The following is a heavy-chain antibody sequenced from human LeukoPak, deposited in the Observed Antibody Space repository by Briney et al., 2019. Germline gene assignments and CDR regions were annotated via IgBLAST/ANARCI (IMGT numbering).Heavy chain of an antibody. Sequence: SVKVSCKASGGTFSSYAISWVRQAPGQGLEWMGGIIPIFGTANYAQKFQGRVTITTDESTSTAYMELSSLRSEGTAVYYCARDLRYFDPYYYMDVWGKGTTVTVSS. V-gene: IGHV1-69*05. CDR2: IIPIFGTA. CDR1: GGTFSSYA. D-gene: IGHD3-9*01. J-gene: IGHJ6*03. CDR3: ARDLRYFDPYYYMDV.